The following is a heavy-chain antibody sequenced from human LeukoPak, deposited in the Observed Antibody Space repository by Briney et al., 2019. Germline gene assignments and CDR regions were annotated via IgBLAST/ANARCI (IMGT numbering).Heavy chain of an antibody. Sequence: GASVKVSCKASGYTFTGYYMHWVRQAPGQGLEWMGWINPDSGGTNYAQQFQGRVTMSRDTSNSTVYMELRRLTSVDTAVYFCARDEDYSGYYYVAGWFDPWGQGTLVTVS. CDR1: GYTFTGYY. D-gene: IGHD3-22*01. V-gene: IGHV1-2*02. CDR3: ARDEDYSGYYYVAGWFDP. J-gene: IGHJ5*02. CDR2: INPDSGGT.